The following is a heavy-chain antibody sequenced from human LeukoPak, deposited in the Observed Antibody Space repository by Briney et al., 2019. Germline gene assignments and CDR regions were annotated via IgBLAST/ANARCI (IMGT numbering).Heavy chain of an antibody. CDR2: ISSSSSYI. CDR1: GFTFSSYS. V-gene: IGHV3-21*01. Sequence: GGSLRLSCAASGFTFSSYSMNWVRQAPGKGLEWVSSISSSSSYIYYADSVKGRFTISRDNAKNSLYLQMNSLRAEDTAVYYCARDRGYSYGLDYYYGMDVWGQGTTVTVTS. J-gene: IGHJ6*02. D-gene: IGHD5-18*01. CDR3: ARDRGYSYGLDYYYGMDV.